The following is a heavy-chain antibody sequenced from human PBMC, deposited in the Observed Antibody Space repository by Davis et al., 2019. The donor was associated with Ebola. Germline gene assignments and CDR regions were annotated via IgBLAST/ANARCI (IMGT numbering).Heavy chain of an antibody. J-gene: IGHJ6*02. CDR3: TKDKHSSASVGAMDV. CDR2: ISYDESTK. D-gene: IGHD1-26*01. V-gene: IGHV3-30*18. CDR1: GFTFNNYG. Sequence: GESLKISCVASGFTFNNYGMHWVRQAPGKGLEWVAAISYDESTKYYAGSVKGRFTISRDNSKKSLYLEMSSLRVDDTAVYYCTKDKHSSASVGAMDVWGQGTTVTVSS.